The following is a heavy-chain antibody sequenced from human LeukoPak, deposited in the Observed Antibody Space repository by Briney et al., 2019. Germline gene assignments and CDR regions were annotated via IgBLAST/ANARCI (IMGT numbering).Heavy chain of an antibody. V-gene: IGHV4-39*01. CDR3: ARGGLGGITMVRGVRNWFDP. CDR2: IYYSGST. J-gene: IGHJ5*02. D-gene: IGHD3-10*01. CDR1: GGSISSSIYY. Sequence: SETLSLTCTVSGGSISSSIYYWGWIRQPPGKGLEWIGSIYYSGSTNYNPSLKSRVTISVDTSKNQFSQKLSSVTAADTAVYYCARGGLGGITMVRGVRNWFDPWGQGTLVTVSS.